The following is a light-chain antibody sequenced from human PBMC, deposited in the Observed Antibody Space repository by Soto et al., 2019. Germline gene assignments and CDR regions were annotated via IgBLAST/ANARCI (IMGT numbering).Light chain of an antibody. V-gene: IGKV3-20*01. CDR3: QQYNSYWWT. CDR2: GAS. CDR1: QSVSSNY. J-gene: IGKJ1*01. Sequence: EIVLTQSPGTLSLSPGERATLSCSASQSVSSNYLACYQQKPGQAPRLLIYGASNRATGIPDRFSGSGSGTEFTLTISSLQPDDFATYYCQQYNSYWWTFGQGTKVHIK.